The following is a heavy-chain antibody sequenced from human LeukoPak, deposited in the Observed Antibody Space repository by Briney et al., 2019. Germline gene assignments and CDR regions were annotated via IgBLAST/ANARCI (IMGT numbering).Heavy chain of an antibody. CDR2: ISWNSGTI. J-gene: IGHJ4*02. Sequence: GGSLRLSCAASGFTVSSNYMSWVRQPPGKGLEWVSGISWNSGTIDYADSVRGRFTISRDNAKNSLYLQMDSLRVEDTAFYYCAKDNRRHYTSGPNPDSLHWGQGALVTVSS. V-gene: IGHV3-9*01. CDR1: GFTVSSNY. D-gene: IGHD6-19*01. CDR3: AKDNRRHYTSGPNPDSLH.